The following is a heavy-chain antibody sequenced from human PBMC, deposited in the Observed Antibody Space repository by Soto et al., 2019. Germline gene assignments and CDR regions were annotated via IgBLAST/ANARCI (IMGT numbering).Heavy chain of an antibody. J-gene: IGHJ4*02. Sequence: QVQLQQWGAGLLKPSETLSLTCAVYGGSFSGYYWSWIRQPPGKGLEWIGEINHSGSTNYNPSLRSRVTISVDSAKTQFSLKLSSVTAADTAVYYCAREEPYSSSWYHDYWGQGTLVTVSS. CDR2: INHSGST. D-gene: IGHD6-13*01. V-gene: IGHV4-34*01. CDR1: GGSFSGYY. CDR3: AREEPYSSSWYHDY.